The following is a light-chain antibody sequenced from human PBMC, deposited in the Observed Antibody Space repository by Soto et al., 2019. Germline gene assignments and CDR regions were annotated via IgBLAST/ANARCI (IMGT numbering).Light chain of an antibody. V-gene: IGLV1-40*01. CDR1: SSNIGAGFD. CDR3: QSYDTSRIGGSV. J-gene: IGLJ1*01. CDR2: GNN. Sequence: QSALTQSPSVSGAPGQRVSISCTGTSSNIGAGFDVHWYQQLPATAPKLLIYGNNNRPSGVPDRFSGSKSGTSASLAITGLQAEDEAAYYCQSYDTSRIGGSVFGTGTKLTVL.